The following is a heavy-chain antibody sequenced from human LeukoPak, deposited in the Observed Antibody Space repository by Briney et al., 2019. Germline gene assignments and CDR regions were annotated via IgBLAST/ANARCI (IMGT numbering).Heavy chain of an antibody. V-gene: IGHV3-21*01. D-gene: IGHD3-22*01. J-gene: IGHJ4*02. Sequence: GGSLRLSCAASGFTFSSYSTNWVRQAPGKGLEWVSSISSSSSYIYYADSVKGRFTISRDNAKNSLYLQMNSLRAEDTAVYYCARDLLYYDSSGYSDWGQGTLVTVSS. CDR1: GFTFSSYS. CDR2: ISSSSSYI. CDR3: ARDLLYYDSSGYSD.